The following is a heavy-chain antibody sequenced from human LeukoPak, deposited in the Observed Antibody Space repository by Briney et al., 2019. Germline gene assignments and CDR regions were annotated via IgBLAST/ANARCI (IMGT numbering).Heavy chain of an antibody. CDR2: IKYDASST. V-gene: IGHV3-74*01. J-gene: IGHJ4*02. Sequence: GGSLRLSCADSGFTFSSHWMHWVRQAPGKGLVWVSRIKYDASSTSYADSVKGRFTISRDNAKNTLYLQMNSLRAEDTAVYYCAKDIRTGYYYGSGSYLGPYYFDYWGQGTLVTVSS. D-gene: IGHD3-10*01. CDR3: AKDIRTGYYYGSGSYLGPYYFDY. CDR1: GFTFSSHW.